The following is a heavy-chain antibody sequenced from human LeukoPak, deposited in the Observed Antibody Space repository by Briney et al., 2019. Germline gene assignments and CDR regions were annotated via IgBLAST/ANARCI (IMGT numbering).Heavy chain of an antibody. D-gene: IGHD3-10*01. Sequence: PSETLSLTCAVSGGSISSSNWWSWVRQPPGKGLEWIGEIYHSGSTNYNPSLKSRVTISVDKSKNQFSLKLSSVTAADTAVYYSAGDRGRTYYYGSGSYYNGSWFDPWGQGTLVTVSS. CDR1: GGSISSSNW. CDR3: AGDRGRTYYYGSGSYYNGSWFDP. V-gene: IGHV4-4*02. J-gene: IGHJ5*02. CDR2: IYHSGST.